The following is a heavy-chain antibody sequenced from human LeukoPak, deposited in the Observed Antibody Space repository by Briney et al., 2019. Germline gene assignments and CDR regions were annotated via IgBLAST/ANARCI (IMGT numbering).Heavy chain of an antibody. CDR2: ISSNNNYI. J-gene: IGHJ4*02. D-gene: IGHD4-23*01. CDR1: GFTFSSDA. V-gene: IGHV3-21*01. CDR3: ARGSRGNFDY. Sequence: GGSLRLSCAASGFTFSSDAMSWVRQAPGKGLEWVSSISSNNNYIYYADSVKGRFTISRDNAKNSLYLQMNSLRAEDTAVYYCARGSRGNFDYWGQGTLVTVSS.